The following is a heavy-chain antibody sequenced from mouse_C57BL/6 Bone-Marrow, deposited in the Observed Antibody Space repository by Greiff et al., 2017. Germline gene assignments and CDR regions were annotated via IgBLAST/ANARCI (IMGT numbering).Heavy chain of an antibody. CDR2: ISSGGSYT. CDR3: ARRDYSYAMDY. J-gene: IGHJ4*01. D-gene: IGHD1-1*01. Sequence: EVKLMESGGDLVKPGGSLKLSCAASGFTFSSYGMSCVRQTPDKRLEWVATISSGGSYTYYPDSVKGRFTISRDNAKNTLYLQMSSLKSEDTAMYYCARRDYSYAMDYWGQGTSVTVSS. CDR1: GFTFSSYG. V-gene: IGHV5-6*02.